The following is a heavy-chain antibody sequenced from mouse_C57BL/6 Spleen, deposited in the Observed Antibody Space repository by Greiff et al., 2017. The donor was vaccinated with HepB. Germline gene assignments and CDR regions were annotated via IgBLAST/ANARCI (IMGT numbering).Heavy chain of an antibody. CDR1: GYTFTSYG. D-gene: IGHD2-5*01. CDR2: IYPRSGNT. V-gene: IGHV1-81*01. Sequence: QVHVKQSGAELARPGASVKLSCKASGYTFTSYGISWVKQRTGQGLEWIGEIYPRSGNTYYNEKFKGKATLTADKSSSTAYMELRSLTSEDSAVYFCARDYSNYPGYFDYWGQGTTLTVSS. J-gene: IGHJ2*01. CDR3: ARDYSNYPGYFDY.